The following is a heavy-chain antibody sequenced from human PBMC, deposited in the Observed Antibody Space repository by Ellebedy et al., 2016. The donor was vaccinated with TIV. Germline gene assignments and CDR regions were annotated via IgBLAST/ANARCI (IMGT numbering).Heavy chain of an antibody. CDR3: AHVSRSYDSRSDYNLGFDT. CDR2: IYGDDYK. V-gene: IGHV2-5*02. Sequence: SGPTLVXPPQTLTLTCTFSGFSLRSSEVGVAWIRQPPGKALEWLTFIYGDDYKRYSPSLRSRLTVTKDTSRNRVFLTVTNMDPMDTATYYCAHVSRSYDSRSDYNLGFDTWGPGTLVTVSS. D-gene: IGHD3-3*01. CDR1: GFSLRSSEVG. J-gene: IGHJ5*02.